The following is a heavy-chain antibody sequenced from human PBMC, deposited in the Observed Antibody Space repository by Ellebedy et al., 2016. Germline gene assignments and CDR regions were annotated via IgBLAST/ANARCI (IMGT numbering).Heavy chain of an antibody. CDR3: AKDRAGYSDLGRPFDC. Sequence: SLKISCAASGFTFDDYAMHWVRQAPGKGLEWVSSISWNSARIAYADSVKGRFTISRDNAKNSLYLQMNSLRAEDTALYYCAKDRAGYSDLGRPFDCWGQGTLVTVSS. V-gene: IGHV3-9*01. J-gene: IGHJ4*02. CDR2: ISWNSARI. D-gene: IGHD3-16*01. CDR1: GFTFDDYA.